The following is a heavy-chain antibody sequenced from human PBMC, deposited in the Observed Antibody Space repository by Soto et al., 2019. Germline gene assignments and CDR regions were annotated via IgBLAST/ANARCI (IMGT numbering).Heavy chain of an antibody. D-gene: IGHD6-25*01. V-gene: IGHV3-43D*04. CDR1: GFTFDDYA. Sequence: GGSLRLSCAASGFTFDDYAMHWVRQAPGKGLEWVSLISWDGGSTYYADSVEGRFTISRDNSKNSLYLQMNSLRAEDTALYYCAKDMLIAASLYYYGMDVWGQGTTVTV. CDR3: AKDMLIAASLYYYGMDV. CDR2: ISWDGGST. J-gene: IGHJ6*02.